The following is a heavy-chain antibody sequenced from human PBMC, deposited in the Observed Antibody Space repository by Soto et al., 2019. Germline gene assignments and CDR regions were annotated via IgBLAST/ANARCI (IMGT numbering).Heavy chain of an antibody. D-gene: IGHD5-18*01. CDR3: VRDLGDGYSQAFDY. CDR1: GGTFSSYA. CDR2: IIPIFGTA. V-gene: IGHV1-69*13. J-gene: IGHJ4*02. Sequence: SVKVSCKASGGTFSSYAISWVRQAPGQGLEWMGGIIPIFGTANYAQKFQGRVTITADESTSTAYMELSSLRSEDTAVYYCVRDLGDGYSQAFDYWGQGTQVTVSS.